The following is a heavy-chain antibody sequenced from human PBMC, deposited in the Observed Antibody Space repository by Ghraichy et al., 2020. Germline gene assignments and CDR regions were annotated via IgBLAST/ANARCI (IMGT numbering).Heavy chain of an antibody. J-gene: IGHJ4*02. CDR3: ARETPLPDSPPSDY. CDR2: INSRSTSI. V-gene: IGHV3-48*02. D-gene: IGHD3-22*01. Sequence: GESLNISCAASGFTFSDYSMNWVRQAPGKGLEWVSYINSRSTSIAYADSVKGRFTISRDNARNSLYLQMNSLRDEDTAVYYCARETPLPDSPPSDYWGQGTLVTVSS. CDR1: GFTFSDYS.